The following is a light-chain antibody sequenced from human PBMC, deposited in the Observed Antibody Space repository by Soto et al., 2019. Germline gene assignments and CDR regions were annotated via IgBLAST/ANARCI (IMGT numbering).Light chain of an antibody. J-gene: IGKJ2*01. CDR1: QNIDYY. Sequence: DVQMTQSPSTLSASVGDTVTITCRASQNIDYYLAWYQQKPGKAPKLLIYKASSLESGVPSRFSGSGFGTEFTLTISSLQPDDFATYFCQHHNDSLYPFGQGTELEIK. CDR2: KAS. V-gene: IGKV1-5*03. CDR3: QHHNDSLYP.